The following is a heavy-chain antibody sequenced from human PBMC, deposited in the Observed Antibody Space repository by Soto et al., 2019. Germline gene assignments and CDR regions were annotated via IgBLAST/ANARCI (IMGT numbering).Heavy chain of an antibody. CDR2: TYYRSKWYN. J-gene: IGHJ5*02. D-gene: IGHD6-13*01. CDR3: ARDLKSHGDSSSFSWFDP. Sequence: TLSLTCAISGDSVSSNSAAWNWIRQSPSRGLEWLGRTYYRSKWYNDYAVSVKSRITINPDTSKNQFSLQLNSVTPEDTAVYYCARDLKSHGDSSSFSWFDPWGQGTLVTVS. V-gene: IGHV6-1*01. CDR1: GDSVSSNSAA.